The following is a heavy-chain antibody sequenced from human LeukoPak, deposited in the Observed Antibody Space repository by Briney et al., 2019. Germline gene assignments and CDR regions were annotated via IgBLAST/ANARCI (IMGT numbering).Heavy chain of an antibody. J-gene: IGHJ3*02. D-gene: IGHD5/OR15-5a*01. CDR3: ARGVSDAFDI. CDR2: INHSGST. CDR1: GGSISSSNW. Sequence: PSETLSLTCAVSGGSISSSNWWSWVRQPPGKGLEWIGEINHSGSTNYNPSLKSRVTISVDTSKNQFSLKLSSVTAADTAVYYCARGVSDAFDIWGQGTMVTVSS. V-gene: IGHV4-4*02.